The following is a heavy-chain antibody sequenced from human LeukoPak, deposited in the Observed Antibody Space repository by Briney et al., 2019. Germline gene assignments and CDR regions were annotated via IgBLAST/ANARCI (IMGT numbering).Heavy chain of an antibody. CDR1: GFTFSSYG. CDR2: ISGSGGST. J-gene: IGHJ4*02. V-gene: IGHV3-23*01. Sequence: GGSLRLSCAGSGFTFSSYGMSWVRQAPGKGLEWVSGISGSGGSTYYADSVRGRFTISRDNSKNTLYLQMNSLRPNDTSVYYCAKGFSGYDKTLDYWGQGTLVTVSS. CDR3: AKGFSGYDKTLDY. D-gene: IGHD5-12*01.